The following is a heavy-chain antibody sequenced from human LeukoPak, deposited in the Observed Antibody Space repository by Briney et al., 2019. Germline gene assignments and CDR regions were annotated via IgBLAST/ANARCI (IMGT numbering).Heavy chain of an antibody. CDR3: ARERDDILTGRYFDY. CDR2: IKQDGSEK. CDR1: GFTFSSYW. D-gene: IGHD3-9*01. J-gene: IGHJ4*02. Sequence: GGSLRLSCAASGFTFSSYWMSWVRQAPGKGLEWVANIKQDGSEKYYVDSVKGRFTISRDNAKNSLYLQMNSLRAEDTAVYYCARERDDILTGRYFDYWGQGTLVTVSS. V-gene: IGHV3-7*01.